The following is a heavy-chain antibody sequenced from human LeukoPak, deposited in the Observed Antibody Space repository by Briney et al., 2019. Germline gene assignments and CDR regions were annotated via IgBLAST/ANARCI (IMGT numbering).Heavy chain of an antibody. V-gene: IGHV3-74*01. D-gene: IGHD3-22*01. CDR1: GFSFRVFW. CDR2: IKTDGSIT. J-gene: IGHJ4*02. CDR3: AKDSSVFPYDSRTFDY. Sequence: GGSLRLSCAASGFSFRVFWMHWVRQVPGKGPVWVSRIKTDGSITDYADSVKGQFTISRDNAKNTLDLQMNSLRAEDTAVFYCAKDSSVFPYDSRTFDYWGQGTLVTVSS.